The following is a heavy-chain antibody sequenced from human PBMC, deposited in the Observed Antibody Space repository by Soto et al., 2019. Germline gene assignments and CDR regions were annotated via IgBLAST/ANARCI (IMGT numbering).Heavy chain of an antibody. CDR2: IYYSGST. D-gene: IGHD2-15*01. CDR1: GGSISSCVYY. J-gene: IGHJ6*02. Sequence: SETLSLTCSVSGGSISSCVYYWSWIRQPPGKGLEWIGYIYYSGSTYYNPSLKSRVTISVDTSKNQFSLKLSSVTAADTAVYYCARAESGLLYYYYGMDVWGQGTTVT. CDR3: ARAESGLLYYYYGMDV. V-gene: IGHV4-30-4*01.